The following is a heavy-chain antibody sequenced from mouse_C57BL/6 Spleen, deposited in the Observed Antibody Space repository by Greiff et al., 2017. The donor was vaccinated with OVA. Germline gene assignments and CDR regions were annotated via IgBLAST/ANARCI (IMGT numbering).Heavy chain of an antibody. CDR1: GYTFTSYW. J-gene: IGHJ4*01. CDR3: ARRTVVDAMDY. D-gene: IGHD1-1*01. Sequence: QVHVKQSGAELAKPGASVKLSCKASGYTFTSYWMHWVKQRPGQGLEWIGYINPSSGYTKYNQKFKDKATLTADKSSSTAYMQLSSLTYEDSAVYYCARRTVVDAMDYWGRGTSVTVSS. CDR2: INPSSGYT. V-gene: IGHV1-7*01.